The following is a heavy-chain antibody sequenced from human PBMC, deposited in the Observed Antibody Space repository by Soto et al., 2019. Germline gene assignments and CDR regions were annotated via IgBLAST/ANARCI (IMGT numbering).Heavy chain of an antibody. Sequence: EVQLVESGGGLVQPGGSLRLSCAASGFTFSSYSMNWVRQAPGKGLEWVSYISSSSSTIYYADSVKGRFTSSRDNAKNSLYLQMNSLRAEDTAVYYCATPKGDYGDNYYYYGMDVWGQGTTVTVSS. CDR3: ATPKGDYGDNYYYYGMDV. CDR2: ISSSSSTI. D-gene: IGHD4-17*01. J-gene: IGHJ6*02. CDR1: GFTFSSYS. V-gene: IGHV3-48*01.